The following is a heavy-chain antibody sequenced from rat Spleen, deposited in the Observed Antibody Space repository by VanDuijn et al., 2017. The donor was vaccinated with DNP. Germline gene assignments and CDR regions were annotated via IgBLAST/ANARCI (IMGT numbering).Heavy chain of an antibody. CDR2: MSPTTRSS. V-gene: IGHV5-20*01. J-gene: IGHJ4*01. D-gene: IGHD1-3*01. Sequence: EVQLVESGGGLVQPGRSLKLSCVASGFSFRDYDMAWVRQAPSKGLEWVACMSPTTRSSYYRDSVRGRFTISRDNAKSSLYLQMDSLRSEDTATYYCARDDYGSSGGMDAWGQGTSVTVSS. CDR3: ARDDYGSSGGMDA. CDR1: GFSFRDYD.